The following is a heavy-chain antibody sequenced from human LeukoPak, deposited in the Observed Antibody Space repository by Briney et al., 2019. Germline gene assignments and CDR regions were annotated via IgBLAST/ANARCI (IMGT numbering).Heavy chain of an antibody. CDR1: GYPFPSYW. CDR2: IYPDDSKT. V-gene: IGHV5-51*01. J-gene: IGHJ6*04. Sequence: GESLKISCKASGYPFPSYWIGWVRQMPGKGLEWMGLIYPDDSKTKYGSSFQGLVTMSADKTITAAYLQWSSLEASDTAIYYCARSRFGGYAMDVWGKGTTVTVAS. CDR3: ARSRFGGYAMDV. D-gene: IGHD3-10*01.